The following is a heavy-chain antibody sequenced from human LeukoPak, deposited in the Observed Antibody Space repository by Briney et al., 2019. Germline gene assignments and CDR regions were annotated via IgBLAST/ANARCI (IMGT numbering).Heavy chain of an antibody. D-gene: IGHD3-9*01. CDR1: GFTFSSYW. J-gene: IGHJ5*02. V-gene: IGHV3-7*03. Sequence: GGSLRLSCAGSGFTFSSYWMSWDRQAPGKGLEWVANIKTDGSEKYYVDSVKGRFTISRDNAKNSLYLQMNSLRAEDTAVYYCARDYTGYFPWGQGTLVIVSS. CDR3: ARDYTGYFP. CDR2: IKTDGSEK.